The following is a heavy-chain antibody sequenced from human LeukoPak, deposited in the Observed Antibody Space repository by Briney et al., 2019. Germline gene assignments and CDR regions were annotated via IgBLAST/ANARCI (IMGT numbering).Heavy chain of an antibody. CDR3: ARVPDYGDYSGHHWFDP. D-gene: IGHD4-17*01. CDR1: GFTFSSYG. CDR2: IWYDGSNK. Sequence: GGSLRLSCAASGFTFSSYGMHWVRQAPGKGLEWVAVIWYDGSNKYYADSVKGRFTISRDNSKNTLYLQMNSLRAEDTAVYYCARVPDYGDYSGHHWFDPWGQGTLVTVSS. V-gene: IGHV3-33*01. J-gene: IGHJ5*02.